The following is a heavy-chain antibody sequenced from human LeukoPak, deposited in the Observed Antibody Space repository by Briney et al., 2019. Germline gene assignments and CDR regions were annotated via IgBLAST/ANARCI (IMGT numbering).Heavy chain of an antibody. Sequence: GGSLRLSCEASGFTFNSYGMSWVRQAPGKGLEWVAVTSPDEGLKFYGDSVKGRFTISRDNSKNTMYLQMNNLREEDTAGYYCTRDPILGAPDYFDYWGQGTLVTVSS. V-gene: IGHV3-30*03. J-gene: IGHJ4*02. CDR3: TRDPILGAPDYFDY. D-gene: IGHD1-26*01. CDR1: GFTFNSYG. CDR2: TSPDEGLK.